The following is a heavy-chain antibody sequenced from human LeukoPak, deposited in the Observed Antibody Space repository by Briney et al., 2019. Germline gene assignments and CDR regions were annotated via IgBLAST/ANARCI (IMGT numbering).Heavy chain of an antibody. CDR1: GFIFSDYY. CDR2: ISSTRSYT. CDR3: AKAKNKETGTATLAIDY. J-gene: IGHJ4*02. Sequence: GGSLRLSCAASGFIFSDYYMSWIPHAPGKGLECVSYISSTRSYTAYADSVKGRFTISRDNAKNSLYLQMNSLRAEDTAVYFCAKAKNKETGTATLAIDYWGQGTLVTVSS. V-gene: IGHV3-11*05. D-gene: IGHD1-1*01.